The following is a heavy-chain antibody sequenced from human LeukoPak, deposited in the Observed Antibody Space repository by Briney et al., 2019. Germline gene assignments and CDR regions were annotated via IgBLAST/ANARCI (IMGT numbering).Heavy chain of an antibody. V-gene: IGHV3-30*03. CDR1: RFTFSTFG. Sequence: GRSLRLSCAASRFTFSTFGMHWVRQAPGKGLEWVAVISSDGSNKYYADSVRGRFTISRENSKDTLYLEMSSLRIEDSAVYYCRAATKYLAYYYYYWGERTLVTVSS. CDR3: RAATKYLAYYYYY. D-gene: IGHD3-22*01. J-gene: IGHJ4*02. CDR2: ISSDGSNK.